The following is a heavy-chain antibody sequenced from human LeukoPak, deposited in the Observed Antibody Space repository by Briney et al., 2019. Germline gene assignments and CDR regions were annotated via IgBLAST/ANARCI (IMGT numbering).Heavy chain of an antibody. Sequence: PGGSLRLSCAASGFTFSSYQMNWVSQAPGKGLERISYISSSASTIYYGDSVKGRFTISRDNAKNSLYLQMKSLRAEDTAVYYCARSDTSGYYHIPTDYWGQGTLVTVSS. D-gene: IGHD3-22*01. CDR2: ISSSASTI. CDR1: GFTFSSYQ. CDR3: ARSDTSGYYHIPTDY. J-gene: IGHJ4*02. V-gene: IGHV3-48*03.